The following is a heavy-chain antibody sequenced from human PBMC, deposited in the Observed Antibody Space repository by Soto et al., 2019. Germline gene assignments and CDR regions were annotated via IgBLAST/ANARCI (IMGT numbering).Heavy chain of an antibody. J-gene: IGHJ6*02. CDR1: DTPSLAML. Sequence: ASVKVSARLLDTPSLAMLCIGCARPPGQRLEWMGWINAGNGNTKYSQKFQGRVTITRDTSASTAYMELSSLRSEDTAVYYCATTMVYGMDVWGQGTTVTVSS. CDR3: ATTMVYGMDV. D-gene: IGHD5-12*01. V-gene: IGHV1-3*01. CDR2: INAGNGNT.